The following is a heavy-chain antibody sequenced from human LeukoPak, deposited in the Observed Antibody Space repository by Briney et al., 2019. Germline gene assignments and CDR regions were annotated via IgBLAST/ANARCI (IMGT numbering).Heavy chain of an antibody. V-gene: IGHV4-39*07. Sequence: SETLSLTCTVSGGSISSSSYYWGWNRQPPGKGLEWIGSIYYSGSTYYNPSLKSRVTISVDTSKNQFSLKLSSVTAADTAVYYCARVHYCSGYYPDAFDIWGQGTMVTVSS. CDR1: GGSISSSSYY. CDR2: IYYSGST. J-gene: IGHJ3*02. CDR3: ARVHYCSGYYPDAFDI. D-gene: IGHD3-22*01.